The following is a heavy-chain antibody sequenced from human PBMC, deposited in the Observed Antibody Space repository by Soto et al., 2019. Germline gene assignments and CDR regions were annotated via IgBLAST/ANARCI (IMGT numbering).Heavy chain of an antibody. CDR2: IYPTDSDT. J-gene: IGHJ4*02. CDR1: GYSFTTYW. D-gene: IGHD6-19*01. V-gene: IGHV5-51*01. Sequence: GQSLKLSCTGSGYSFTTYWSGWVRQMPGKGLEWMGIIYPTDSDTRYSPSFQGQVTISADKSISTAYLQWSSLKASDTAMYYCARTVREQWLADYWGRGTLVTVSS. CDR3: ARTVREQWLADY.